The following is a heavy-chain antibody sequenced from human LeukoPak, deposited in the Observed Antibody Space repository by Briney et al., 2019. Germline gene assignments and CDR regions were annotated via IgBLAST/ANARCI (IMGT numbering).Heavy chain of an antibody. V-gene: IGHV3-21*01. CDR1: GFTFSSYS. D-gene: IGHD3-22*01. CDR3: ARDLKTPTYYYDSSGYLAFDI. Sequence: GGSLRLSCAASGFTFSSYSMNWVRQAPGKGLEWVSSISSSSSYIYYADSVKGRFTISRDNAKNSLYLQMNSLRAEDTAVYYCARDLKTPTYYYDSSGYLAFDIWGQGTMVTVSS. J-gene: IGHJ3*02. CDR2: ISSSSSYI.